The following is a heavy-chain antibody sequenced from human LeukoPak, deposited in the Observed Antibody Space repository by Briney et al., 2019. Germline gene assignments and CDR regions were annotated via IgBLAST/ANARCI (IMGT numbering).Heavy chain of an antibody. CDR1: GFTFSDYY. CDR2: IYYSGST. J-gene: IGHJ4*02. D-gene: IGHD6-19*01. V-gene: IGHV4-30-4*08. Sequence: LRLSCAASGFTFSDYYMSWIRQPPGKGLEWIGYIYYSGSTYYNPSLKSRVTISVDTSKNQFSLKLSSVTAADTAVYYCARGSDSSDGYWGQGTLVTVSS. CDR3: ARGSDSSDGY.